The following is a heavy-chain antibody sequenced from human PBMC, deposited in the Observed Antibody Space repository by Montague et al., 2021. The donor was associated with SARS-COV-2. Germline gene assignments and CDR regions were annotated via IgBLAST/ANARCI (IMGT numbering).Heavy chain of an antibody. CDR1: SGSIISSGYY. Sequence: SETLSLTCSVSSGSIISSGYYWGWIRQPPGKELEWIGNIYYSGTTYYNPSLQSRGTISVDTSKNHLSLRLSSVTAADTAVYFCARGMIRGVTTPFDYLGQASQV. CDR2: IYYSGTT. D-gene: IGHD3-10*01. V-gene: IGHV4-39*02. J-gene: IGHJ4*02. CDR3: ARGMIRGVTTPFDY.